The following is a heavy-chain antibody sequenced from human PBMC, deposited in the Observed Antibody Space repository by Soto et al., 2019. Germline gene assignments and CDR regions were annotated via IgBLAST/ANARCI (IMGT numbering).Heavy chain of an antibody. V-gene: IGHV3-21*04. CDR1: GFTFSRVS. J-gene: IGHJ3*02. CDR2: ISSGSSDT. D-gene: IGHD4-17*01. CDR3: ATTTVVTPSDAFDI. Sequence: GGSLRLSCEASGFTFSRVSMNWVRQVPGKGLEWVASISSGSSDTWYADSVKGRFIISRDNAQNTLYLQMNSLRAEDTAVYYCATTTVVTPSDAFDIWGQGTMVTVSS.